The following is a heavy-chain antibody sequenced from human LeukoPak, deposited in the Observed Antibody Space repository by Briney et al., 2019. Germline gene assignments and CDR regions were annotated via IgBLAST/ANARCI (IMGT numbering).Heavy chain of an antibody. Sequence: ASVKVSCKASGYTFTDFGVSWVRQAPGQGLEWMGWINPNSGGTNYAQKFQGRVTMTRDTSISTAYMELSRLRSDDTAVYYCARVRERLWFGELCYFDYWGQGTLVTVSS. V-gene: IGHV1-2*02. CDR2: INPNSGGT. CDR1: GYTFTDFG. J-gene: IGHJ4*02. D-gene: IGHD3-10*01. CDR3: ARVRERLWFGELCYFDY.